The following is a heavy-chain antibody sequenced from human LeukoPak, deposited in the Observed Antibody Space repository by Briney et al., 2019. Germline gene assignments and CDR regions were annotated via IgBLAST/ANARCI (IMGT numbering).Heavy chain of an antibody. D-gene: IGHD3-10*01. CDR3: AREGTSGGLNWLDP. Sequence: SETLSLTCTVSGVSISSYYWSWIRQPAGKGLEWIGRIYTSGSTNYNPSLKRRVTMSVDTSKNQFSLRLSSVNAADTAVYFCAREGTSGGLNWLDPWGQGTLVTVSS. CDR2: IYTSGST. CDR1: GVSISSYY. J-gene: IGHJ5*02. V-gene: IGHV4-4*07.